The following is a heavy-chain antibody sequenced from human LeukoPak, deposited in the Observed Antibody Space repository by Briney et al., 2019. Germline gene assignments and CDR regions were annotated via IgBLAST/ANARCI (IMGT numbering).Heavy chain of an antibody. CDR3: ARLGAYAISYYYYYGMDV. J-gene: IGHJ6*02. V-gene: IGHV4-59*08. D-gene: IGHD2-8*01. Sequence: NPSETLSLTCTVSGGSISSYYWSWIRQPPGKGLEWIGYIYYSGSTNYNPSLKSRVTISVDTSKNQFSLKLSSVTAADTAVYYCARLGAYAISYYYYYGMDVWGQGTTVTVSS. CDR2: IYYSGST. CDR1: GGSISSYY.